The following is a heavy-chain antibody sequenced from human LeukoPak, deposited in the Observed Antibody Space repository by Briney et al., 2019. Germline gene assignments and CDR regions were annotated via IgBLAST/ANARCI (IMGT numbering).Heavy chain of an antibody. Sequence: ASVKVSCKASGYTFTSYGISWFRQAPGQGLEWMGWISTYNADTDYAQKFQGRVTMTTETSTSTAYMELRSLISDDTAVYYCARDPGQYYDILTGYYTPYYFDYWGQGTLVTVSS. J-gene: IGHJ4*02. CDR2: ISTYNADT. V-gene: IGHV1-18*01. CDR3: ARDPGQYYDILTGYYTPYYFDY. CDR1: GYTFTSYG. D-gene: IGHD3-9*01.